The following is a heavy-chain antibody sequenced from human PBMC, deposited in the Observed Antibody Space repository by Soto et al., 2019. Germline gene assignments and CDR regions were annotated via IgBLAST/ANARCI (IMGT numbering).Heavy chain of an antibody. CDR3: AAELGFGKLSVV. Sequence: QVQVVQSGVEVRRPGSSVKVSCKASGDTFKNCVISWVRQAPGQGLEWMGGSIPPFGTTDFAQRFQGRLTITTDESTTTAYMELSRLRSEDTATYYCAAELGFGKLSVVWGQGTTVIVSS. CDR1: GDTFKNCV. J-gene: IGHJ6*02. CDR2: SIPPFGTT. D-gene: IGHD3-10*01. V-gene: IGHV1-69*01.